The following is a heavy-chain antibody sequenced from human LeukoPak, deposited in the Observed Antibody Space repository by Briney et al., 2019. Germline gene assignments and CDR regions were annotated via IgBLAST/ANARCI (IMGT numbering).Heavy chain of an antibody. CDR1: GGPFSGYY. Sequence: SETLSLTCAVYGGPFSGYYWSWIRQPPGKGQEWIGEINHSGSTNYNPSLKSRVTISVDTSKNQFSLKLSSVTAADTAVYYCASATVVLTGVAGFDPWGQGTLVTVSS. D-gene: IGHD4-23*01. CDR3: ASATVVLTGVAGFDP. V-gene: IGHV4-34*01. J-gene: IGHJ5*02. CDR2: INHSGST.